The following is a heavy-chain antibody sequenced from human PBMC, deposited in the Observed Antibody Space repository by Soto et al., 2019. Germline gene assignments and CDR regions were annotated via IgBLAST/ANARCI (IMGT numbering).Heavy chain of an antibody. Sequence: EVQLVESGGGLVKPGGSLRHSCAASGFTFSSYSMNWVRQAPGKGLEWVSSISSGSDYIFYADSVKGRFTISRDNAKNSLFLQMNSLTAEDTAVYYCARSPVGDAFNVWGQGTVVTVSS. J-gene: IGHJ3*01. V-gene: IGHV3-21*01. CDR2: ISSGSDYI. CDR3: ARSPVGDAFNV. CDR1: GFTFSSYS.